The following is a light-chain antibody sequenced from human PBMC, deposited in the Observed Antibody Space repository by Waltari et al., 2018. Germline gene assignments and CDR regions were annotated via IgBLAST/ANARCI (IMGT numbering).Light chain of an antibody. CDR1: SSDVGGYNY. J-gene: IGLJ2*01. V-gene: IGLV2-14*03. CDR3: FSHTSSITVV. Sequence: QSALTQPASVSGSPGQSITISCTGTSSDVGGYNYVSWYQQHPGKAPKLMIYDVSNRPSGISNHFSGSKSHNTASQTISGLQTEDESDYYCFSHTSSITVVFGGGTKLTVL. CDR2: DVS.